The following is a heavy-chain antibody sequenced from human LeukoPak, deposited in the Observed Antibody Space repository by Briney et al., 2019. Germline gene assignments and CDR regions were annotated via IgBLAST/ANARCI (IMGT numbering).Heavy chain of an antibody. Sequence: QPGGSLRLSCAASGFTFISYWMHWVREATEKAVVWVTRINGYGRSTDFADSVKGRFTSSRDNAKNTRYLQMNSLRAEDTAVYCCARDAPGNTALDYWGQGTLVTVSS. CDR2: INGYGRST. D-gene: IGHD5-18*01. J-gene: IGHJ4*02. CDR3: ARDAPGNTALDY. CDR1: GFTFISYW. V-gene: IGHV3-74*01.